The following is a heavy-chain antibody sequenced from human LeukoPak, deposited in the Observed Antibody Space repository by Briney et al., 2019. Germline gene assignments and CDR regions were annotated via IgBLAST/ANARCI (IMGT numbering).Heavy chain of an antibody. V-gene: IGHV4-4*02. CDR1: GGSISSSNW. J-gene: IGHJ4*02. D-gene: IGHD5-12*01. CDR3: ARRLGYSGYDPFDY. Sequence: SGTLSLTCAVSGGSISSSNWWSWVRQPPGKGLEWIGEIYHSGSTNDNPSPKSRVTISVDKSKNQFSLKLSSVTAADTAVYYCARRLGYSGYDPFDYWGQGTLVTVSS. CDR2: IYHSGST.